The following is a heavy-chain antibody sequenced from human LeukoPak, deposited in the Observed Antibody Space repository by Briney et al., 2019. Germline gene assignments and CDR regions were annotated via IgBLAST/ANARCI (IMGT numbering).Heavy chain of an antibody. V-gene: IGHV1-18*01. Sequence: ASVKVSCKTSGYTFTSHGISWVRQAPGQGLEWMGWISANNGDTKYAQRMQGRLTMTTDTSTSTAYMELRSLRSDDTAIYYCARDWPTVIADYRGQGTLVTVSS. CDR3: ARDWPTVIADY. CDR2: ISANNGDT. CDR1: GYTFTSHG. J-gene: IGHJ4*02. D-gene: IGHD4-11*01.